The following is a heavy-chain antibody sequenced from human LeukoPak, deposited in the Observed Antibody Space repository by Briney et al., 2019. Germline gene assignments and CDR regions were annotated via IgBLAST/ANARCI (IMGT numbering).Heavy chain of an antibody. CDR2: IYYSGST. D-gene: IGHD3-22*01. Sequence: SETLSLTCTVSGGSISNKYWSWIRQPPGKGLEWIGYIYYSGSTNYNPSLKSRVTILVDTSKNQFSLRLSSVTAADTAVYYCARRPYYYDTSGYYFEYYFDYWGQGTLVTVSS. V-gene: IGHV4-59*08. J-gene: IGHJ4*02. CDR3: ARRPYYYDTSGYYFEYYFDY. CDR1: GGSISNKY.